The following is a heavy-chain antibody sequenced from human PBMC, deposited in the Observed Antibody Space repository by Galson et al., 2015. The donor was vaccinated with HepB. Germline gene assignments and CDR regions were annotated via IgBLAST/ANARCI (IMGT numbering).Heavy chain of an antibody. CDR3: ARRLSSEWYQLRDFWFDP. J-gene: IGHJ5*02. D-gene: IGHD2-2*01. Sequence: ETLSLTCTVSGGSISSSSYYWGWIRQPPGKGLEWIGSIYYSGSTYYNPSLKSRVTISVDTSKNQSSLKLSSVTAADTAVYYCARRLSSEWYQLRDFWFDPWGQGTLVTVSS. CDR2: IYYSGST. CDR1: GGSISSSSYY. V-gene: IGHV4-39*01.